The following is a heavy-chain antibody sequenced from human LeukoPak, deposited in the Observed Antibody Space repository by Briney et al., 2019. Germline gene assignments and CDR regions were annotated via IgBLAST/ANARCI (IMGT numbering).Heavy chain of an antibody. CDR2: MYYSGSP. V-gene: IGHV4-39*01. J-gene: IGHJ5*02. Sequence: PSETLSLTCAVSGGSISSSSYYWGWIRQPPGKGLEWIGSMYYSGSPHYNPSLKSRVTISVDTSKNQFSLKLSSVTAADTAVYYCASQSSGSYFSCFDPWGQGTLVTVSS. CDR3: ASQSSGSYFSCFDP. D-gene: IGHD3-10*01. CDR1: GGSISSSSYY.